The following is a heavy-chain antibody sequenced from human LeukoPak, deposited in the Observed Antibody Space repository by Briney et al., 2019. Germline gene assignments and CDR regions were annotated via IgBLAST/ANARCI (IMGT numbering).Heavy chain of an antibody. CDR3: ARITYYNFWSGYYTFDY. Sequence: SETLSLTRTVSGGSISSGSYYWSWIRQPAGKGLEWIGRIYTSGSTNYNPSLKSRVTISVDTSKNQFSLKLSSVTAADTAVYYCARITYYNFWSGYYTFDYWGQGTLVTVSS. CDR1: GGSISSGSYY. V-gene: IGHV4-61*02. J-gene: IGHJ4*02. CDR2: IYTSGST. D-gene: IGHD3-3*01.